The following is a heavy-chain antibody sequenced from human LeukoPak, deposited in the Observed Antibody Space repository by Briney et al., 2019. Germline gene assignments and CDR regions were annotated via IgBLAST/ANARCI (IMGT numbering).Heavy chain of an antibody. Sequence: GGSLRLSCAASGFTFSNAWMSWVRKTPGRGLEWVGRIRSKADGGTAGYAAPVTGRFTISRDDSKNTLYLQMNSLKTEDTAAYYCTTAPYYDTAWKAFDIWGHGTMVTVSS. CDR2: IRSKADGGTA. CDR3: TTAPYYDTAWKAFDI. CDR1: GFTFSNAW. D-gene: IGHD3-16*01. J-gene: IGHJ3*02. V-gene: IGHV3-15*01.